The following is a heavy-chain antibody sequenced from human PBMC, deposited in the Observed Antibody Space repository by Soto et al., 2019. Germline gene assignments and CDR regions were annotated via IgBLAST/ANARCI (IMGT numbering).Heavy chain of an antibody. CDR1: GFTFGYYG. Sequence: GGSLRLSCAASGFTFGYYGIHWVRQSPGKGLEWLALISFDGTEQHYADSVKGRFTISRDNSKNTLYLQMNSLRVDDTAVYYCTISLTYSFDYWGQGTLVTVSS. CDR3: TISLTYSFDY. J-gene: IGHJ4*02. V-gene: IGHV3-30*03. CDR2: ISFDGTEQ. D-gene: IGHD2-21*02.